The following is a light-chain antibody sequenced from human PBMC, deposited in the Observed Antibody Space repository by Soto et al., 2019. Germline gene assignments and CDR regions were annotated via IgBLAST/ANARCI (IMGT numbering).Light chain of an antibody. CDR2: GAS. CDR3: QQYANRPPLT. J-gene: IGKJ4*01. CDR1: RSVSNR. V-gene: IGKV3-15*01. Sequence: EILMTQSPATLSVSPGETVTFSCRASRSVSNRLAWYQHKPGQAPRLLISGASNGATGIPPKFSGSGSGTEFTLTISSLQSEDFAVYYCQQYANRPPLTFGGGTKV.